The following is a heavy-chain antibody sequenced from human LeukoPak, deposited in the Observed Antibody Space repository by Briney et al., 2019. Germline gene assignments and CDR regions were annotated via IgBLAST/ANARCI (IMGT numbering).Heavy chain of an antibody. CDR1: GFTFSSYA. D-gene: IGHD2-2*01. CDR2: ISGSGGST. CDR3: AKGELLSVYYYYYYGMDV. Sequence: GSLRLSCAASGFTFSSYAMSWVRQAPGKGLEWVSAISGSGGSTYYADSVKGRFTISRDNSKNTLYLQMNSLRAEDTAVYYCAKGELLSVYYYYYYGMDVWGQGTTVTVSS. V-gene: IGHV3-23*01. J-gene: IGHJ6*02.